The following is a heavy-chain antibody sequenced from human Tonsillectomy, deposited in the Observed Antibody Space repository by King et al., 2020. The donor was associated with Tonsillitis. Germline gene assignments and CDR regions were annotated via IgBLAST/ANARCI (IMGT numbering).Heavy chain of an antibody. Sequence: VQLVESGGGLVKPGGSLRLSCAASGFTFSSYSMNWVRQAPGKGLEWVSCISSSGTDIYYADSVKGRFAVSRDNAKNALYLKMSSIRAEDTSVYYCASDYRASSSCPDGFGFWGQGAMVTVSS. J-gene: IGHJ3*01. CDR1: GFTFSSYS. D-gene: IGHD2-2*01. CDR3: ASDYRASSSCPDGFGF. V-gene: IGHV3-21*01. CDR2: ISSSGTDI.